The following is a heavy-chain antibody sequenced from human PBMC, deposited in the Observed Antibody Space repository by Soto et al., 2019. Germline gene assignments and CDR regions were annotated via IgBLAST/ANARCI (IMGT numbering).Heavy chain of an antibody. Sequence: QVQLVQSGAEVKKPGASVKVSCKASGYSFTSYAIHWVRQAPGQGLECMGWINAANGNTRYSQKFQGRVTITRDTSATTAYMDLSSLTSEDPAVYYCARSGGLDDWGQGTLITVSS. J-gene: IGHJ4*02. D-gene: IGHD3-10*01. V-gene: IGHV1-3*01. CDR1: GYSFTSYA. CDR2: INAANGNT. CDR3: ARSGGLDD.